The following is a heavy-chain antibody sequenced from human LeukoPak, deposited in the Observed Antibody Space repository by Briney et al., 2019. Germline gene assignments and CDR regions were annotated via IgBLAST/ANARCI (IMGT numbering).Heavy chain of an antibody. V-gene: IGHV4-34*01. CDR1: GGSFSGYY. Sequence: SETLSLTCAVYGGSFSGYYWSWIRQPPGKGLEWIWEINHSGSTNYNPSLKSRVTISVDTSKNQFSLKLSSVTAADTAVYYCARASRRHYYDSSGCLDYWGQGTLVTVSS. D-gene: IGHD3-22*01. CDR2: INHSGST. CDR3: ARASRRHYYDSSGCLDY. J-gene: IGHJ4*02.